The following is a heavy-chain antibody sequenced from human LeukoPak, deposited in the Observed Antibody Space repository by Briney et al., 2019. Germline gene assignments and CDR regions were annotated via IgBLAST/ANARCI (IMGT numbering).Heavy chain of an antibody. CDR2: ITSSGNSQ. J-gene: IGHJ4*02. V-gene: IGHV3-21*01. CDR1: GFNFNSYT. Sequence: GGSLRLSCAASGFNFNSYTMNWVRQPPGKGLEWVSSITSSGNSQDYIDSVKGRFAISRDNTKNPLFLQMNNLRAEDTAIYFCARHRYYFDYWGQGALVTVSS. D-gene: IGHD1-14*01. CDR3: ARHRYYFDY.